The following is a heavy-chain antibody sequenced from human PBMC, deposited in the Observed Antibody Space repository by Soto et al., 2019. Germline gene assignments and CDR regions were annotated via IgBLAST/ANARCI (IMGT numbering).Heavy chain of an antibody. J-gene: IGHJ5*02. CDR1: CYTFNNYA. V-gene: IGHV1-18*04. CDR3: ARNSSDSYGWLAP. D-gene: IGHD3-22*01. CDR2: YNPYIAYG. Sequence: QVQLVQSGAEVKEPGASVKVSCKASCYTFNNYAISWVRQAPGQGIEWMGGYNPYIAYGQSAKNFQARVSMTTDTSTNTAYMELKSLRSDDTATYYWARNSSDSYGWLAPWGQGTVVTVSS.